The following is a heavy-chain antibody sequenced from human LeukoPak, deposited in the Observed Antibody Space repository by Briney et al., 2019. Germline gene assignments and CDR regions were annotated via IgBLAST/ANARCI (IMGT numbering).Heavy chain of an antibody. CDR1: GASISSSSYY. D-gene: IGHD2-2*01. J-gene: IGHJ4*02. V-gene: IGHV4-39*01. CDR2: IHYSGST. Sequence: SETLSLTCTVSGASISSSSYYWGWIRQPPGKGPEWIGCIHYSGSTYYNPSLKSRVTFSVDTSKNQFSLKLSSVTAADTAVYYCARQEVAIPVASIWGQGTLVTVSS. CDR3: ARQEVAIPVASI.